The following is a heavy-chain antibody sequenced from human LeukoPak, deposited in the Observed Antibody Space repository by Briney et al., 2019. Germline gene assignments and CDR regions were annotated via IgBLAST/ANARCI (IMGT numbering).Heavy chain of an antibody. CDR3: TKLYCSSTSCSYDY. Sequence: GGSLTLSCAASGFTFTGYAMNWVRQAPGKGLEWVSGISAGGGGTYDADSAKGRFTMSRDNSKNMVYLEMHSLRADDTAVYYCTKLYCSSTSCSYDYWGQGTLVTVSS. CDR1: GFTFTGYA. D-gene: IGHD2-2*01. V-gene: IGHV3-23*01. CDR2: ISAGGGGT. J-gene: IGHJ4*02.